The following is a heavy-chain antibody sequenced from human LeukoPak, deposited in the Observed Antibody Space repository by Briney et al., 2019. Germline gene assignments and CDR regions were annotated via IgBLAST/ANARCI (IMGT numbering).Heavy chain of an antibody. J-gene: IGHJ5*01. D-gene: IGHD6-6*01. CDR2: ISGSCHDI. CDR3: TRDPRHFDS. V-gene: IGHV3-21*05. CDR1: GFTFSSYA. Sequence: PRGSLRLSCAASGFTFSSYAMSWVRQAPGKGVEWVAYISGSCHDINYSDSVKGRFTIFRDNAKNSLYLQMSSLRVEDTAVYYCTRDPRHFDSCGQGTLVTVSS.